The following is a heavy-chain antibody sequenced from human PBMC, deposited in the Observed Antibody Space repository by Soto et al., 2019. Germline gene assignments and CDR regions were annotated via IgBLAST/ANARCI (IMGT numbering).Heavy chain of an antibody. D-gene: IGHD2-8*01. CDR1: GFSFNSFN. CDR3: ARDLGLLKSMFDY. J-gene: IGHJ4*02. V-gene: IGHV3-21*01. Sequence: GGSLRLSWLASGFSFNSFNMNWIRRAPGRGLEWVASISVSGDNIYYGDSMQGRFTISRDNSKRSVFLDLNSLRVEDTAVYYCARDLGLLKSMFDYWGQGTLVTVSS. CDR2: ISVSGDNI.